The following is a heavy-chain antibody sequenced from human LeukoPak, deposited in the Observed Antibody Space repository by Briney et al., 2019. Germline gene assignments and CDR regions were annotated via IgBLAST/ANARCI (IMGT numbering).Heavy chain of an antibody. D-gene: IGHD2-2*01. CDR3: ARGPAARETGTFDY. CDR1: GGTFSSYA. Sequence: SVKVSCKASGGTFSSYAISWVRQAPGQGLEWMGRIIPILGIANYSQKFQGRVTITADKSTSTAYMELSSLRSEDTAVYYCARGPAARETGTFDYWGQGTLVTVSS. J-gene: IGHJ4*02. V-gene: IGHV1-69*04. CDR2: IIPILGIA.